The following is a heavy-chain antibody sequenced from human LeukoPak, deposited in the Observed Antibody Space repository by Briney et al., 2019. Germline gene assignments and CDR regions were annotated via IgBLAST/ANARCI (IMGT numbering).Heavy chain of an antibody. Sequence: SVKVSCKASGGTFSSYAISWVRQAPGQGLEWMGGIIPIFGTADYAQKFQGRVTITADKSTSTAYMELSSLRSEDTAVYYCARYLLYKAAFDYWGQGTLVTVSS. J-gene: IGHJ4*02. CDR1: GGTFSSYA. CDR3: ARYLLYKAAFDY. D-gene: IGHD2-15*01. CDR2: IIPIFGTA. V-gene: IGHV1-69*06.